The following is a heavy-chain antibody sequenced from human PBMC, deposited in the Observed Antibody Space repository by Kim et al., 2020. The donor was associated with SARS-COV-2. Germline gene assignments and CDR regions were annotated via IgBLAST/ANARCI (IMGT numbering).Heavy chain of an antibody. V-gene: IGHV3-30*07. CDR3: ARGGDAPNRFFDY. J-gene: IGHJ4*02. Sequence: YADSVKGRFNISRDNSKNTQYLQMNGLRAEDTDVYYCARGGDAPNRFFDYWGRGTLVTVSS. D-gene: IGHD2-2*01.